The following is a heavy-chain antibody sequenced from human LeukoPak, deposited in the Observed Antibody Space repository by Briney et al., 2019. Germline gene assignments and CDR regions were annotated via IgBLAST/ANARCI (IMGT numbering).Heavy chain of an antibody. CDR3: ARDPRSSGWYYYYYYSMDV. V-gene: IGHV3-30*04. D-gene: IGHD6-19*01. CDR2: ISYDGSNK. J-gene: IGHJ6*04. CDR1: GFTFSSYA. Sequence: GGSLRLSCAASGFTFSSYAMHWVRQAPGKGLEWVAVISYDGSNKYYADSVKGRFTISRDNSKNTLYLQMNSLRAEDTAVYYCARDPRSSGWYYYYYYSMDVWGKGTTVTVSS.